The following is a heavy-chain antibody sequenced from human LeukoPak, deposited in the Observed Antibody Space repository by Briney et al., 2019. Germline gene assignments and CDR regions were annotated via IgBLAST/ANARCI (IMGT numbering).Heavy chain of an antibody. Sequence: ASVKASCKASGYTFTSYGISWVRRAPGQGLEWMGWISAYNGNTNYAQKLQGRVTMTTDTSTSTAYMELRSLRSDDTAVYYCARDSSVVVAAIGAYYYYGMDVWGQGTTVTVSS. CDR2: ISAYNGNT. V-gene: IGHV1-18*01. CDR1: GYTFTSYG. J-gene: IGHJ6*02. CDR3: ARDSSVVVAAIGAYYYYGMDV. D-gene: IGHD2-15*01.